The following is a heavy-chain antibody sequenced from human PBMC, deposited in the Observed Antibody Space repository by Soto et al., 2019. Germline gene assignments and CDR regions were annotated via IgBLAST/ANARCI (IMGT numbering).Heavy chain of an antibody. CDR3: AKDLGGYSYGQPFDY. CDR1: GFTFSSYG. J-gene: IGHJ4*02. CDR2: ISYDGSNK. V-gene: IGHV3-30*18. Sequence: GGSLRLSCAASGFTFSSYGMHWVRQAPGKGQEWVAVISYDGSNKYYADSVKGRFTISRDNSKNTLYLQINSLRAEDTAVYYFAKDLGGYSYGQPFDYWGQGTLVTVSS. D-gene: IGHD5-18*01.